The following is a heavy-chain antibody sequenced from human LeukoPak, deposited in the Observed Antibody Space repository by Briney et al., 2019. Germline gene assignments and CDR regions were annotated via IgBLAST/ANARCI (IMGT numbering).Heavy chain of an antibody. Sequence: GGSLRLSCATSGFTFTCCGMHWVRQASGKGLEWVAAISSSDGNSKYYADSVKGRFTISRDNSKNTVYLQMNSLRADDKAVYYCAKWSGNRPLYYFDYWGQGTLVTVSS. CDR3: AKWSGNRPLYYFDY. V-gene: IGHV3-30*18. CDR2: ISSSDGNSK. D-gene: IGHD3-3*01. CDR1: GFTFTCCG. J-gene: IGHJ4*02.